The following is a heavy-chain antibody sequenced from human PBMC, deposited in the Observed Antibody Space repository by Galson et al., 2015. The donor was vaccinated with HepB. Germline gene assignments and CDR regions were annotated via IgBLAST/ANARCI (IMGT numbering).Heavy chain of an antibody. CDR1: GGSISSGDYY. Sequence: TLSLTCTASGGSISSGDYYWSWIRQPPGKGLEWIGYIYYSGSTYYNPSLKSRVTISVDTSKNQFSLKLSSVTAADTAVYYCARDRRADYGDYGWFDPWGQGTLVTVSS. D-gene: IGHD4-17*01. J-gene: IGHJ5*02. CDR2: IYYSGST. V-gene: IGHV4-30-4*01. CDR3: ARDRRADYGDYGWFDP.